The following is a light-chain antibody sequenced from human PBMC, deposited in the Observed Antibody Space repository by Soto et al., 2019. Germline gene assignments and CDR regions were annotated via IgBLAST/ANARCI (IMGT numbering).Light chain of an antibody. CDR2: GAS. J-gene: IGKJ4*02. V-gene: IGKV3-20*01. CDR1: QSCSSY. Sequence: EIVVTQSPGTLSLSPGERATLSCRASQSCSSYLAWYQQKPGQAPRLLMYGASSRATGTPDRFSGSGSGTDFTLTISRLEPEDFAVYYCQQYGSSPLTFAGGTKMDIK. CDR3: QQYGSSPLT.